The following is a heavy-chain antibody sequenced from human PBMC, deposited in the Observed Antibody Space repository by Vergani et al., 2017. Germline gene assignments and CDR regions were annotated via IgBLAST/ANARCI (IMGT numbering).Heavy chain of an antibody. CDR2: INPNSGGT. CDR1: GYTFTGYY. CDR3: ARLDREGYYYYGMDV. J-gene: IGHJ6*02. V-gene: IGHV1-2*02. D-gene: IGHD3-16*02. Sequence: QVQLVQSGAEVKKPGASVKVSCKASGYTFTGYYMHWVRQAPGQGLEWMGWINPNSGGTNYAQKFQGRVTMTRDTSISTAYMELSRLRSDDTAVYYCARLDREGYYYYGMDVWGQGTTVTVSS.